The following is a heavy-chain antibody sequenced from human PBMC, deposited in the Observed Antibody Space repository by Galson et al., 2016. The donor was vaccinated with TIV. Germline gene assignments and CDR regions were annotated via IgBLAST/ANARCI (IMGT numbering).Heavy chain of an antibody. CDR1: GDSVSSNSAA. D-gene: IGHD3-3*01. Sequence: CAISGDSVSSNSAAWNWIRQSPSRGLEWLGRTYYRSMWYNDCALSVKSRITINPDTSKNQVSLQLHSVTPEDTAVYYCARATPSVFGVVMTLDYWGQGTLVTVSS. CDR2: TYYRSMWYN. CDR3: ARATPSVFGVVMTLDY. J-gene: IGHJ4*02. V-gene: IGHV6-1*01.